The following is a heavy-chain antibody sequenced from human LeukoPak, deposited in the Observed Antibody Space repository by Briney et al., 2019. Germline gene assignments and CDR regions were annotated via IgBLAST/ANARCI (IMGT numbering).Heavy chain of an antibody. V-gene: IGHV4-39*01. Sequence: SETLSLTCTVSGGSISSRRGYWGWLRQTPGKGVEWLGNLDSSGSTYYNPSLKSRVTISVGTSKNQFSLNLRSVTAADTAIYFCSRSHDYGGLYFYYYMDVWGKGTTVTVSS. CDR1: GGSISSRRGY. CDR3: SRSHDYGGLYFYYYMDV. CDR2: LDSSGST. D-gene: IGHD4-23*01. J-gene: IGHJ6*03.